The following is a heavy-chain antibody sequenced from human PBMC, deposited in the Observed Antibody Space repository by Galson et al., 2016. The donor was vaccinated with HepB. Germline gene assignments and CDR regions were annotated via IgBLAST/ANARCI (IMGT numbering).Heavy chain of an antibody. D-gene: IGHD1-26*01. CDR3: ARWKSGSPVN. V-gene: IGHV3-72*01. CDR1: GFTFSDRY. CDR2: SKNKANSYTT. J-gene: IGHJ4*02. Sequence: SLRLSCAASGFTFSDRYMDWVRQAPGKGLEWLGRSKNKANSYTTEYAASVKGRFTISRDDSKNSLYLQMNSLKTEDTAVYYCARWKSGSPVNWGQGTLVTVSS.